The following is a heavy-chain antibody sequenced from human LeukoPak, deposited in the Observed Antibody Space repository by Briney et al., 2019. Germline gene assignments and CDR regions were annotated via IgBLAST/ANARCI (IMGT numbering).Heavy chain of an antibody. J-gene: IGHJ4*02. V-gene: IGHV3-48*02. CDR1: GFTFNIYS. D-gene: IGHD6-19*01. CDR2: IGPGSTTI. Sequence: GGSLRLSCAASGFTFNIYSMNWVRHAPGKGLEWVSYIGPGSTTIFYADSVKGRFTISRDTAKSSLFLQMISLRDEDTAVYYCARERGYSSGWYLDYWGQGTLVTVSS. CDR3: ARERGYSSGWYLDY.